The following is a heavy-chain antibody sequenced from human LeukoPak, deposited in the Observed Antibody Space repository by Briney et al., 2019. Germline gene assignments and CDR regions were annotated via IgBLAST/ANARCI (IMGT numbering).Heavy chain of an antibody. CDR3: ARESYDWSGHFPRDFDY. CDR2: IGSDSRTI. CDR1: GLTFSSYS. V-gene: IGHV3-48*02. D-gene: IGHD3-3*01. J-gene: IGHJ4*02. Sequence: GGSVRLSCAASGLTFSSYSMNWARQAPGKGREWVSYIGSDSRTIYYADSVKGRFTISRDNAKNSLYLQMKSLRDEDTAVYYCARESYDWSGHFPRDFDYWGQGTLVTVSS.